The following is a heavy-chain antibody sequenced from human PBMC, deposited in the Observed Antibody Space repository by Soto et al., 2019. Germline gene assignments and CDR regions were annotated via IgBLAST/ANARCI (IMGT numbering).Heavy chain of an antibody. CDR1: GFTFDDYA. CDR3: AKAGGKRPQYCDL. D-gene: IGHD6-25*01. CDR2: INWHGDRI. J-gene: IGHJ4*02. Sequence: EVQLVESGGGLVQPGRSLSLSCAASGFTFDDYAMHWVRQAPGKGLEWVSNINWHGDRIAYADSVKGRFTITRDTVKNSVYLPMTSLSPEDTAFYFGAKAGGKRPQYCDLWGQGTIVTVAS. V-gene: IGHV3-9*01.